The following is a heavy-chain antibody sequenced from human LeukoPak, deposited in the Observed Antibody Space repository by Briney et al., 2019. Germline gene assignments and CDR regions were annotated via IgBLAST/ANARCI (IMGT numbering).Heavy chain of an antibody. J-gene: IGHJ4*02. D-gene: IGHD2-2*01. V-gene: IGHV4-4*07. CDR1: GGSISSYY. Sequence: SETLSLTCTVSGGSISSYYWSWIRQPAGKGLEWIGRIYTSGSTNYNPSLKSRVTMSVDTSKNQFSLKLSSVTAADTAVYYCARGCSSTSCPEVHLYYFDYWGQGTLVTVSS. CDR3: ARGCSSTSCPEVHLYYFDY. CDR2: IYTSGST.